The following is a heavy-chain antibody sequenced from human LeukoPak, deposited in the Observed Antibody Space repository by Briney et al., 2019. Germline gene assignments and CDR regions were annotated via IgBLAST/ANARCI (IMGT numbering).Heavy chain of an antibody. V-gene: IGHV3-30-3*01. CDR3: AKDGERATITGDAAFDI. Sequence: GRSLRLSCAASGFTFSSYAMHWVRQAPGKGLEWVAVISYDGSNKYYADSVKGRFTISRDNSKNTLYLQMNSLRAEDTAVYYCAKDGERATITGDAAFDIWGQGTMVTVS. D-gene: IGHD5-24*01. CDR1: GFTFSSYA. J-gene: IGHJ3*02. CDR2: ISYDGSNK.